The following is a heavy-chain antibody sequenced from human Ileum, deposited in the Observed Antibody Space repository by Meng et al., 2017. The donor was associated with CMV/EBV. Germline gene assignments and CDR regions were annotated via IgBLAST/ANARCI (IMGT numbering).Heavy chain of an antibody. Sequence: LPHWGAGRISSLATRSPSWARYGGSVSDAYWTGIRQSPGRGLEWIGEIIHGGSASYNPSLDGRFTMSTDASKNQVSLKLRSVTAADTGVYYCARGWIRTPDSWGQGTLVTVSS. CDR1: GGSVSDAY. V-gene: IGHV4-34*02. CDR2: IIHGGSA. D-gene: IGHD4-23*01. CDR3: ARGWIRTPDS. J-gene: IGHJ5*01.